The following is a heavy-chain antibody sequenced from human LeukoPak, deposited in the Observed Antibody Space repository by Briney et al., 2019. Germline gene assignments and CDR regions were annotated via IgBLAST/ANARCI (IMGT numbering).Heavy chain of an antibody. J-gene: IGHJ4*02. CDR2: IDEHGTTI. CDR3: ARDVGGAGSH. CDR1: GFTFSRYW. V-gene: IGHV3-74*01. Sequence: PGGSLRLSCAASGFTFSRYWMHWVRQAPGEGLVWVSRIDEHGTTIDYADSVRDRFTISRDNAKNTLYLHMNSLRVEDTAMYYCARDVGGAGSHWGQGSLVTVSS. D-gene: IGHD3-10*01.